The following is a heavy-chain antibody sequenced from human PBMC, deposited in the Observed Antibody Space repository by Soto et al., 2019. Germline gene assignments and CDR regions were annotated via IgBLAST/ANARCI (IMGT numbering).Heavy chain of an antibody. V-gene: IGHV3-30*18. Sequence: GGSLRLSCAASGFTFSSYGMHWVRQAPGKGLEWVAVISYDGSNKYYADSVKGRFTISRDNSKNTLYLQMNSLRAEDTAVYYCAKDPEPYDSSGYWFQWGQGTLITVSS. D-gene: IGHD3-22*01. CDR3: AKDPEPYDSSGYWFQ. CDR2: ISYDGSNK. J-gene: IGHJ4*02. CDR1: GFTFSSYG.